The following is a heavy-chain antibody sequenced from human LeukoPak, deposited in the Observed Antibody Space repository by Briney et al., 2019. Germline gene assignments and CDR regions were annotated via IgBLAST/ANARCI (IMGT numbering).Heavy chain of an antibody. Sequence: GASVKVSCKASGGTFSTYAMSWVRQAPGQGLEWMGGIIPIFGTPNYAQKFQGRVTITTDESTSTAYMELRSLGSDDTAVYYCARLTGYHGVIPSWGQGTLVTVSS. CDR2: IIPIFGTP. J-gene: IGHJ5*02. D-gene: IGHD3-9*01. V-gene: IGHV1-69*05. CDR3: ARLTGYHGVIPS. CDR1: GGTFSTYA.